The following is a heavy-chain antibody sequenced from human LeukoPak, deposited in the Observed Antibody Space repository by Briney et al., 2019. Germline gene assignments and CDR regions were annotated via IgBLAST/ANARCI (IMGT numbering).Heavy chain of an antibody. Sequence: GGSLRLSCAASGFKFSDYNMQWLRQTPGKGLEWVGIILSDGKRDFYADPVKGRFTISRDNSKNIVYLQMNSLREDDTAVYYCVKGLHVSSWYGGSWGRGTLVTVSS. CDR3: VKGLHVSSWYGGS. V-gene: IGHV3-30*04. J-gene: IGHJ5*02. CDR1: GFKFSDYN. CDR2: ILSDGKRD. D-gene: IGHD6-13*01.